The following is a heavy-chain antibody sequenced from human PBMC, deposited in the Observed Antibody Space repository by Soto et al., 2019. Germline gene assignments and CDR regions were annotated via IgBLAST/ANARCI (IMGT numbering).Heavy chain of an antibody. CDR1: GFTFSSYS. CDR2: ISSSSSTI. J-gene: IGHJ1*01. V-gene: IGHV3-48*01. Sequence: PGGSLRLSCAASGFTFSSYSMNWVRQAPGKGLEWVSYISSSSSTIYYADSVKGRFTISRDNAKNSLYLQMNSLRAEDTAVYYCARDLGSSWYPEYFQHWGQGTLGTVAS. CDR3: ARDLGSSWYPEYFQH. D-gene: IGHD6-13*01.